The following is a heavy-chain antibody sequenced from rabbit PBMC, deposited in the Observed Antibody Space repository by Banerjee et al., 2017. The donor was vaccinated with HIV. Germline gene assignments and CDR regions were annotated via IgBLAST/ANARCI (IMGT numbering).Heavy chain of an antibody. CDR3: ARGVGLIRLDL. D-gene: IGHD4-2*01. J-gene: IGHJ3*01. CDR2: VGSGGNT. V-gene: IGHV1S33*01. CDR1: GFDFSSYR. Sequence: QEQLEESGGDLVKPEGSLTITCKASGFDFSSYRMSWVRQAPGKGMEWIGIVGSGGNTNYATWVNGRFTISSDNAQNTVSLQMNSLTAADTATYFCARGVGLIRLDLWGPGTLVTVS.